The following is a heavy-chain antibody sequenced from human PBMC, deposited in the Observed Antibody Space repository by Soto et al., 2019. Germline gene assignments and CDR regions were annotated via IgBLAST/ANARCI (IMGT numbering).Heavy chain of an antibody. CDR3: TTYCGLVPSYY. CDR2: IKSKTDGGTT. Sequence: SVSNAWMNWVRQAPGKGLEWVGRIKSKTDGGTTDYAAPVKGRFTISRDDSKNTLYLQMNSLKTEDTAVYYCTTYCGLVPSYYLGQGTLVTVSS. D-gene: IGHD2-21*01. J-gene: IGHJ4*02. V-gene: IGHV3-15*07. CDR1: SVSNAW.